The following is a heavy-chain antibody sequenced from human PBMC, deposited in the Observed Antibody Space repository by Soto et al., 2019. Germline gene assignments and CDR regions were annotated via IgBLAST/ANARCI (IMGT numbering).Heavy chain of an antibody. CDR1: GFTFSSYG. CDR3: XXDRTSXXXXFDI. J-gene: IGHJ3*02. CDR2: ISYDGSNK. V-gene: IGHV3-30*03. Sequence: QVQLVESGGGVVQPGRSLRLSCAASGFTFSSYGMHWVRQAPGKGLEWVAVISYDGSNKYYADSVKGRFTISRDNSKXXXXXXXXXXXXXXXXXXXXXXDRTSXXXXFDIWGQGTMVTVSS.